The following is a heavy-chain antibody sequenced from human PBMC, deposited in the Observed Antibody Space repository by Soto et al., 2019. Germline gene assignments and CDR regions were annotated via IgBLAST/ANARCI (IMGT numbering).Heavy chain of an antibody. D-gene: IGHD3-22*01. CDR1: DFSLSTSVVG. CDR2: IYWDDDK. J-gene: IGHJ4*02. Sequence: GLTLVNPTHTLTLTCTFSDFSLSTSVVGVGWIRQPPGKALEWLALIYWDDDKRYSPSPKSRLTITKDTSKDQVVLTMTNMDPVDTATYYCASRPYYYDSSDYRPFDSWGQGTLVTVYS. V-gene: IGHV2-5*02. CDR3: ASRPYYYDSSDYRPFDS.